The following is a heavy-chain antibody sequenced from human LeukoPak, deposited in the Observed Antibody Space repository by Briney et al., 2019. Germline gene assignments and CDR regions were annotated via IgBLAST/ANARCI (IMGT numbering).Heavy chain of an antibody. D-gene: IGHD4-17*01. J-gene: IGHJ5*02. CDR1: GGSISSGDYY. Sequence: SQTLSLTCTVSGGSISSGDYYWSWIRHPPGKGLGWIGYIYYSGSTYYNPSLKSRVTISVDTSKNQFSLKLSSVTAADTAVYYCATDNYGDYKSPNWFDPCGQGTLVTVSS. CDR3: ATDNYGDYKSPNWFDP. CDR2: IYYSGST. V-gene: IGHV4-30-4*08.